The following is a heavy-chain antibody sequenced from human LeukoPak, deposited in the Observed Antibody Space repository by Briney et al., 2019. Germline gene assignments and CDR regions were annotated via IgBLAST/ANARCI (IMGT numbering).Heavy chain of an antibody. CDR1: GGSISSSYYY. D-gene: IGHD4-11*01. J-gene: IGHJ4*02. CDR3: ARPQRYSNYALDY. CDR2: IYYSGST. V-gene: IGHV4-39*01. Sequence: SETLSLTCTVSGGSISSSYYYWGWIRQPPGKGLEWIGSIYYSGSTYYNPSLKSRVTISVDTSKNQFSLKLSSVTAADTAVYYCARPQRYSNYALDYWGQGTLVTVSS.